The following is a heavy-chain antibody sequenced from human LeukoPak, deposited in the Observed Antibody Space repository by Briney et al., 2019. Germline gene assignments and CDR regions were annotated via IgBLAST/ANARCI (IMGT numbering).Heavy chain of an antibody. CDR1: GYTFTGYY. CDR3: ARGSLLRYFDWLLGSYAFDI. CDR2: INPNSGGT. Sequence: GASVKVSCKASGYTFTGYYMHWVRQAPGQGLEWMGWINPNSGGTNYAQKFQGWVTMTRDTSISTAYMELSRLRSDDTAVYYCARGSLLRYFDWLLGSYAFDIWGQGTMVTVSS. V-gene: IGHV1-2*04. D-gene: IGHD3-9*01. J-gene: IGHJ3*02.